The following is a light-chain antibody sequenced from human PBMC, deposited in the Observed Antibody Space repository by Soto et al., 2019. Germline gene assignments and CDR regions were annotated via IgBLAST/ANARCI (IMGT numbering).Light chain of an antibody. J-gene: IGKJ2*01. CDR2: LTS. V-gene: IGKV1-39*01. Sequence: DIPMTQSPSSLSASVGDRVTITCRASRSIGNYLNWYQQKPESAPKLLIYLTSSLQSGVPSRFSGSGSGTDFTLTISSLQPEDFATYYCQQSYSTQYSFGQGTKLEIK. CDR3: QQSYSTQYS. CDR1: RSIGNY.